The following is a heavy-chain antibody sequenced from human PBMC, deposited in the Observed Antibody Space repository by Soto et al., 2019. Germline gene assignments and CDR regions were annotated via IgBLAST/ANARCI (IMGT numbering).Heavy chain of an antibody. J-gene: IGHJ4*02. Sequence: GGPLRLSCAASGFGFSDYYMDWVRQAPGMGLEWVARIKNKLNSYTVEYAASLEGRFTISRDDSKNSVYLQMNSLKTEDTAVYFCARARRGYPPDEWGQGTLVTVSS. CDR2: IKNKLNSYTV. CDR1: GFGFSDYY. CDR3: ARARRGYPPDE. D-gene: IGHD3-22*01. V-gene: IGHV3-72*01.